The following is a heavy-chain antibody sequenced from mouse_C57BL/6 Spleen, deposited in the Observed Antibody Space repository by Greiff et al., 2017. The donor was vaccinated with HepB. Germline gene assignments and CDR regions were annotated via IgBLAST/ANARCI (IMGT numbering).Heavy chain of an antibody. Sequence: EVKLMESGGGLVKPGGSLKLSCAASGFTFSDYGMHWVRQAPEKGLEWVAYISSGSSTIYYADTVKGRFTISRDNAKNTLFLQMTSLRSEDTAMYYCATRKPDYYCSPFDYWGQGTTLTVSS. CDR3: ATRKPDYYCSPFDY. D-gene: IGHD1-1*01. V-gene: IGHV5-17*01. J-gene: IGHJ2*01. CDR2: ISSGSSTI. CDR1: GFTFSDYG.